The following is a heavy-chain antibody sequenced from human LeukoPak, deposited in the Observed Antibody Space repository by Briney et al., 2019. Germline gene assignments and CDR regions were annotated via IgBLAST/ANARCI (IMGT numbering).Heavy chain of an antibody. CDR3: ARSTSGEFNHPYYY. V-gene: IGHV4-59*01. D-gene: IGHD3-16*01. CDR1: GGSIRSYY. Sequence: SETLSLTCTVSGGSIRSYYWSWIRQPPGKGLEWIGYIYYSGSTNYNPSLKSRVTISVDTSKNQFSLKLSSVTAADTAVYYCARSTSGEFNHPYYYWGQGTLVTVSS. J-gene: IGHJ4*02. CDR2: IYYSGST.